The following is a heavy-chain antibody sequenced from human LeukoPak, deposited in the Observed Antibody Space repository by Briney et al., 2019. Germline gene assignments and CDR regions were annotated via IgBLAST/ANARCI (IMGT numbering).Heavy chain of an antibody. J-gene: IGHJ6*02. CDR1: GGSISSGGYS. CDR3: ARLKGIAVAGTKLGETYYYYYGMDV. D-gene: IGHD6-19*01. Sequence: PSETLSLTCAVSGGSISSGGYSWSWIRQPPGKGLEWTGYIYYSGSTNYNPSLKSRVTISVDTSKNQFSLKLSSVTAADTAVYYCARLKGIAVAGTKLGETYYYYYGMDVWGQGTTVTVSS. CDR2: IYYSGST. V-gene: IGHV4-61*08.